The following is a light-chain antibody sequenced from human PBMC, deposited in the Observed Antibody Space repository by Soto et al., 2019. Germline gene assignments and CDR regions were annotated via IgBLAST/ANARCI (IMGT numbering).Light chain of an antibody. Sequence: QSVLTQPPSASGTPGQRVTISCSGGSSNIGRHYVYWYQQLPGTAPKPLIYRSDQRPSGVPDRFSGSRSGTSASLAINGLRSEDEADYYCAAWDDILSGRVFGGGTKLTVL. CDR3: AAWDDILSGRV. V-gene: IGLV1-47*01. J-gene: IGLJ3*02. CDR2: RSD. CDR1: SSNIGRHY.